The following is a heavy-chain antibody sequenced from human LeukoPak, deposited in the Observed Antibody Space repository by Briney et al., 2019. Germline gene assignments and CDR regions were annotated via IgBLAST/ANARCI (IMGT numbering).Heavy chain of an antibody. D-gene: IGHD6-6*01. CDR3: ARDIDSSSSWYY. CDR2: IYYSGST. CDR1: GGSISSYY. J-gene: IGHJ4*02. V-gene: IGHV4-59*01. Sequence: PSETLSLTCTVSGGSISSYYWSWIRQPPGKGLEWIGYIYYSGSTNYNPSLKSRVTISIDTSKNQFSLKPSSVTAADTAVYYCARDIDSSSSWYYWGQGTLVTVSS.